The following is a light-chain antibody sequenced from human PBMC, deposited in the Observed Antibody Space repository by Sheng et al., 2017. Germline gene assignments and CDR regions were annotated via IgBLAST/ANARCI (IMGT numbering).Light chain of an antibody. CDR3: QAWDSYIVI. CDR2: QDV. V-gene: IGLV3-1*01. Sequence: SYELTQPPSVSVSPGQTASINCSGEKLGNTHVSWYQQKPGQSPLLVIYQDVKRPSEIPERFSGSNSGNTATLTISGTQALDEADYYCQAWDSYIVIFGGGTKADPP. J-gene: IGLJ2*01. CDR1: KLGNTH.